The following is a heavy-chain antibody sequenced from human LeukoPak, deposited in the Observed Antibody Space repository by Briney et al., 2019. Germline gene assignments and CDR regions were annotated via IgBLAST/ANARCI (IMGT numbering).Heavy chain of an antibody. D-gene: IGHD3-16*02. CDR3: AKDRWQLSPDYYYYMDV. V-gene: IGHV3-23*01. Sequence: GGSLRLSCAASGFTFDDYGMNWVRQAPGKGLEWVSAISGSGGGTYYADSVKGRFTISRDNSKNTLYLQMNSLRAEDTAIYYCAKDRWQLSPDYYYYMDVWGKGTTVTVFS. CDR2: ISGSGGGT. J-gene: IGHJ6*03. CDR1: GFTFDDYG.